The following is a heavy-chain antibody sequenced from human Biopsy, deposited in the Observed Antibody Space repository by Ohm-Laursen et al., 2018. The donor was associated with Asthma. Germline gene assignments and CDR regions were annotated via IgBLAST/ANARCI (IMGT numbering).Heavy chain of an antibody. Sequence: SLRLSCAASGFSFSRYGMHWVRQAPGKGLEWVAVISFDGSNKYYGDPVKGRFTIARDNSKNTVYLQMNSLRAEDTAVYYCASYEVVTAILPMDVWGQGTTVTVSS. D-gene: IGHD2-21*02. J-gene: IGHJ6*02. V-gene: IGHV3-30*03. CDR2: ISFDGSNK. CDR1: GFSFSRYG. CDR3: ASYEVVTAILPMDV.